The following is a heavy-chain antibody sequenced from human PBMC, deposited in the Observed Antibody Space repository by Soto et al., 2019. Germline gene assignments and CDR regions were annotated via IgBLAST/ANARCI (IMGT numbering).Heavy chain of an antibody. CDR2: ISGSGGST. J-gene: IGHJ5*02. CDR1: GFTFSSYA. D-gene: IGHD1-20*01. Sequence: GGSLRLSCAASGFTFSSYAMSWVRQAPGKGLEWVSAISGSGGSTYYADSVKGRFTISRDNSKNTLYLQMNSLRAEDTAVYYCAKGPAYNLLIKNWFDPWGQGTLVTVSS. CDR3: AKGPAYNLLIKNWFDP. V-gene: IGHV3-23*01.